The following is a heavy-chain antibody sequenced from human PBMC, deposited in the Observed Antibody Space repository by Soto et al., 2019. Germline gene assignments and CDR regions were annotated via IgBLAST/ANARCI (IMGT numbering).Heavy chain of an antibody. V-gene: IGHV1-69*06. J-gene: IGHJ6*02. CDR3: ARGRLFCSSTSCYSGYYYGMDV. Sequence: SVKVSCKASGGTFSSYAISWVRQAPGQGLEWMGGIIPIFGTANYAQKFQGRVTITADKSTNTAYMELSSLRSEDTAVYYCARGRLFCSSTSCYSGYYYGMDVWGQGTTVTVSS. CDR2: IIPIFGTA. CDR1: GGTFSSYA. D-gene: IGHD2-2*01.